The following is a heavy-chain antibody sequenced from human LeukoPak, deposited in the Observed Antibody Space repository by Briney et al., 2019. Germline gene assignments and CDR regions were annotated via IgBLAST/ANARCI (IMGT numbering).Heavy chain of an antibody. D-gene: IGHD2-15*01. CDR2: ISYRGST. Sequence: SETLSLTCTVSGGSISNSGGFYWSWIRQHPGNGLEWIGFISYRGSTYYNPSLKSRVSMSVDTSRSQFSLRLTSVTDEDTAVYYCARISQSSGGFYYLGQGSLVTVSS. V-gene: IGHV4-31*02. J-gene: IGHJ4*02. CDR3: ARISQSSGGFYY. CDR1: GGSISNSGGFY.